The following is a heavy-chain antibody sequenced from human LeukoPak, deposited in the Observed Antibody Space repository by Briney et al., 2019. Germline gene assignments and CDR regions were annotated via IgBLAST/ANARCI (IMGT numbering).Heavy chain of an antibody. CDR1: GFTFSSYA. D-gene: IGHD6-19*01. CDR2: ISGTGSST. Sequence: PGGSLRLSCAASGFTFSSYAMSWVRQAPGKGLEWVSAISGTGSSTYSAGSVKGRFTISRDNSKNTLYLQMNSLRVEDTAVYYCAKSLSGWHTDGYDFWGQGTMVTVSS. V-gene: IGHV3-23*01. CDR3: AKSLSGWHTDGYDF. J-gene: IGHJ3*01.